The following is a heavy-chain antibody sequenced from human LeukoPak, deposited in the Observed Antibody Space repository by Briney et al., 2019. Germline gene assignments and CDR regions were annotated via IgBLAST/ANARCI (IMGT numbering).Heavy chain of an antibody. D-gene: IGHD3-9*01. Sequence: SEPLSLTCAVYGGSFIGYYWSWIRQPPGKGLEWIGEINHSGSTNYNPSLKSRVTISVDTSKNQFSLKLSSVTAADTAVYYCARGLGLGPNLTGYMSHFFDYWGQGTLVTVSS. V-gene: IGHV4-34*01. CDR3: ARGLGLGPNLTGYMSHFFDY. CDR2: INHSGST. J-gene: IGHJ4*02. CDR1: GGSFIGYY.